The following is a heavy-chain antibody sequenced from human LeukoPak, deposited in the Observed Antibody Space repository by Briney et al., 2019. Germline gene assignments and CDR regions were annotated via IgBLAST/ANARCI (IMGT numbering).Heavy chain of an antibody. CDR3: VRGDGDLFDY. CDR2: ISKTTTNI. V-gene: IGHV3-21*06. CDR1: GFTFRSYN. Sequence: GGSLRLSCAASGFTFRSYNMNWVRQAPGKGLEWDSFISKTTTNIYYGDSVRGRFTISRDNAKNSIHLQMSSLRAEDSAVYYCVRGDGDLFDYWGQGTLVPVSS. J-gene: IGHJ4*02. D-gene: IGHD4-17*01.